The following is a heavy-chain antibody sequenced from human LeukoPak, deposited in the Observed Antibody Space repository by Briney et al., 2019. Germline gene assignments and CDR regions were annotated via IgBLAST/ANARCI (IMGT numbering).Heavy chain of an antibody. D-gene: IGHD1-26*01. V-gene: IGHV4-30-4*01. CDR3: ASHSGSYRTYYFDY. CDR1: GGSISSGDYY. J-gene: IGHJ4*02. Sequence: SETLSLTCTVSGGSISSGDYYWSWIRQPPGKGLEWIGYIYYSGSTYCNPSLKSRVTISVDTSKNQFSLKLSSVTAADTAVYYCASHSGSYRTYYFDYWGQGTLVTVSS. CDR2: IYYSGST.